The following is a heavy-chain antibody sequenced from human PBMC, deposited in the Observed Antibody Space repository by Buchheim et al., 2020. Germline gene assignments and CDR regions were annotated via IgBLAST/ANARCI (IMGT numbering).Heavy chain of an antibody. CDR1: GFTFSSYW. CDR3: ARESADAWYCSGGSCYSTYYGMDV. J-gene: IGHJ6*02. Sequence: EVQLVESGGGLVQPGGSLRLSCAASGFTFSSYWMHWVRQAPGKGLVWVSRINSDGSSTSYADSVKGRFTISRDNAKNTLYLQMNSLRAEDTAVYYCARESADAWYCSGGSCYSTYYGMDVWGQGTT. V-gene: IGHV3-74*01. D-gene: IGHD2-15*01. CDR2: INSDGSST.